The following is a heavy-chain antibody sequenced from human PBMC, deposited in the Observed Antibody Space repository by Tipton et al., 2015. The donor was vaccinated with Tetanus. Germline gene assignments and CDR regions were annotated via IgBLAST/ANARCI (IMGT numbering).Heavy chain of an antibody. CDR2: IYHSGST. Sequence: TLSLTCSVSGGSISAYYWSWIRQSPGRGLEWIGQIYHSGSTDYNPALKSRVTMSVDVPKNQFSLRLRSVTAADTAVYYWARDTTRGGFDSWGQGALVTVSA. V-gene: IGHV4-59*01. J-gene: IGHJ4*02. CDR1: GGSISAYY. D-gene: IGHD1-1*01. CDR3: ARDTTRGGFDS.